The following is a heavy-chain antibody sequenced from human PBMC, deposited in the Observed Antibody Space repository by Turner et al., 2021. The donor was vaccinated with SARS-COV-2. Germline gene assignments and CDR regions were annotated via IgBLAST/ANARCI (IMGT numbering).Heavy chain of an antibody. Sequence: EVRLLESGGRLVEPVGSLILSCAAAGLSFTSSAMSWCRQAPGKGLEWVSAISGSGGSTSYADSVKGRFTISRDNSKNTLYLQRNSLRAEDTAVYYCAKGPDIVATIWGTLFSGTFDYWGQGTLVTVSS. D-gene: IGHD5-12*01. V-gene: IGHV3-23*01. J-gene: IGHJ4*02. CDR3: AKGPDIVATIWGTLFSGTFDY. CDR2: ISGSGGST. CDR1: GLSFTSSA.